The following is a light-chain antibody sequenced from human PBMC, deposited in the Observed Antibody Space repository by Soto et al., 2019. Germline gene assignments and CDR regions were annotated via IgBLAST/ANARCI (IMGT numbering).Light chain of an antibody. CDR3: QHYNNWTRT. V-gene: IGKV3-15*01. Sequence: EIVMTQSPSTLSVSPGDRATLTCRASQSVSSYLAWFQQKPGQAPRLLIYGASARATGIPARFSGSGSGTEFYLPISSRQYEEVAVYYCQHYNNWTRTFGQGTKVEIK. CDR1: QSVSSY. J-gene: IGKJ1*01. CDR2: GAS.